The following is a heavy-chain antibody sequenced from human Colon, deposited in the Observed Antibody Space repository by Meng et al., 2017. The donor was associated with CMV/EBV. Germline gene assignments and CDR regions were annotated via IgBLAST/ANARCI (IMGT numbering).Heavy chain of an antibody. CDR3: AKDSHCSSPSCYYYYYGLDV. J-gene: IGHJ6*02. V-gene: IGHV3-43D*03. D-gene: IGHD2-2*01. Sequence: GGSLRLSCAASGFTFDDYGMHWVRQGPWKCLEWVSLITWDGGSSYYADSVKGRFTISRDNSKNSLYLQMNSLRPEGTGLYYCAKDSHCSSPSCYYYYYGLDVWGQGTTVTVSS. CDR2: ITWDGGSS. CDR1: GFTFDDYG.